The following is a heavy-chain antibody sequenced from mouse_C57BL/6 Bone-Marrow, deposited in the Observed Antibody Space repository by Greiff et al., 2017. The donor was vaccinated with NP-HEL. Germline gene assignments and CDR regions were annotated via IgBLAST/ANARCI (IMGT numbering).Heavy chain of an antibody. J-gene: IGHJ4*01. CDR3: AVMEAMDY. CDR2: IYPGDGDT. Sequence: LQESGPELVKPGASVKISCKASGYAFSSSWMNWVKQRPGKGLEWIGRIYPGDGDTNYNGKFKGKATLTADKSSSTAYMQLSSLTSEDSAVYFCAVMEAMDYWGQGTSVTVSS. CDR1: GYAFSSSW. V-gene: IGHV1-82*01.